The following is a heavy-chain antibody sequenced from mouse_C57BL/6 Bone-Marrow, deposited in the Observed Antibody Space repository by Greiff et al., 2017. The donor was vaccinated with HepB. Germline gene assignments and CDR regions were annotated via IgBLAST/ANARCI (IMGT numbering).Heavy chain of an antibody. CDR2: IDPSDSYT. Sequence: QVQLQQPGAELVMPGASVKLSCKASGYTFTSYWMHWVKQRPGQGFEWIGEIDPSDSYTNYNQKFKGKSTLTVDKSSSTAYMQLSSLTSEDSAVYYCARLGYYYAMDYWGQGTSVTVSS. CDR3: ARLGYYYAMDY. CDR1: GYTFTSYW. V-gene: IGHV1-69*01. D-gene: IGHD4-1*01. J-gene: IGHJ4*01.